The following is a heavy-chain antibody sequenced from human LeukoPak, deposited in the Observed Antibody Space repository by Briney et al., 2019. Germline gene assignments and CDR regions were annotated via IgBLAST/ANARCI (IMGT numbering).Heavy chain of an antibody. Sequence: SETLSLTCTVSGDSISTYYWSWIRQPPGKGLEWIGYIYYRVTSDYNPSLKSRVTMSVDMSTRQISLKLSSVTAADTAVYYCAREGGWLQARYYFDYWGQGALVTVSS. D-gene: IGHD5-24*01. CDR1: GDSISTYY. V-gene: IGHV4-59*01. CDR3: AREGGWLQARYYFDY. J-gene: IGHJ4*02. CDR2: IYYRVTS.